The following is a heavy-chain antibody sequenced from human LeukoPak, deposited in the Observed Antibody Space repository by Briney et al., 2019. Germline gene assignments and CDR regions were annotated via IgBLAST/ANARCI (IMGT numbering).Heavy chain of an antibody. CDR1: GFTFDDYA. CDR3: AKDLGSSGYFRPFDY. CDR2: ISWNSGSI. Sequence: GGSLRLSCAASGFTFDDYAMHWVRQAPGKGLEWVSGISWNSGSIGYADSVKGRFTISRDNAKNSLYLQMNSLRAEDTALYYCAKDLGSSGYFRPFDYWGQGTLVTVSS. J-gene: IGHJ4*02. V-gene: IGHV3-9*01. D-gene: IGHD3-22*01.